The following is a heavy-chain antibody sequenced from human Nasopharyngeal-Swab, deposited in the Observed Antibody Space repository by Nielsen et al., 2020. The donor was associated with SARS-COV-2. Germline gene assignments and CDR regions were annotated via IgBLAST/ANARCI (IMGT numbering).Heavy chain of an antibody. J-gene: IGHJ4*02. CDR1: GYTFTSYA. CDR2: INAGNGNT. Sequence: ASVKVSCKASGYTFTSYAMHWVRQAPGQRLEWMGWINAGNGNTKYSQKFQGRVTITRDTSASTAYMELSSLRSEDTAVYYCARGIVAAGTLDYWGQGTLVTVSS. V-gene: IGHV1-3*01. CDR3: ARGIVAAGTLDY. D-gene: IGHD6-13*01.